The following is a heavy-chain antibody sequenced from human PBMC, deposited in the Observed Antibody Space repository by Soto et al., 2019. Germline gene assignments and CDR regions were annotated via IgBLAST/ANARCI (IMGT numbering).Heavy chain of an antibody. CDR1: GYSFTSYW. CDR2: IDPSDSYT. CDR3: ARRPALATFYGMDV. D-gene: IGHD5-12*01. Sequence: LKISCKGSGYSFTSYWMSWVRQMPGKGLEWMGRIDPSDSYTNYSPSFQGHVTISADKSISTAYLQWSSLKASDTAMYYCARRPALATFYGMDVWGQGTTVTVSS. J-gene: IGHJ6*02. V-gene: IGHV5-10-1*01.